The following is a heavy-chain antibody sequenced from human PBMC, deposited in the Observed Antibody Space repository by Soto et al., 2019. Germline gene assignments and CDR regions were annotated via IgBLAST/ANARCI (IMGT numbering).Heavy chain of an antibody. CDR2: INPTSGGT. CDR3: ARDPDYGDYWGYFFDS. V-gene: IGHV1-2*02. D-gene: IGHD4-17*01. J-gene: IGHJ4*02. CDR1: GYTFAAYY. Sequence: QVQLVQSGAEVKKPGASVKVSCKTSGYTFAAYYIHWIRQAPGQGLEWMGWINPTSGGTVYAQNFQDRVTMTRDTSISTAYMELSRLNSDDTAVYYCARDPDYGDYWGYFFDSWGQGTSVTVSS.